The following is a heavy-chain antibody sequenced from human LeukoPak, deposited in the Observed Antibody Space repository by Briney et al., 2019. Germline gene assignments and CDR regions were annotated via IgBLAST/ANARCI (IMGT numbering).Heavy chain of an antibody. D-gene: IGHD4-23*01. Sequence: SETLSLTCTVSGGSFSTYYWSWIRQHPGKGLEWIGYIYYSGSTYYNPSLKSRVTISVDTSKNQFSLKLSSVTAADTAVYYCARDQAVVTHWYFDLWGRGTLVTVSS. CDR2: IYYSGST. V-gene: IGHV4-59*06. CDR3: ARDQAVVTHWYFDL. CDR1: GGSFSTYY. J-gene: IGHJ2*01.